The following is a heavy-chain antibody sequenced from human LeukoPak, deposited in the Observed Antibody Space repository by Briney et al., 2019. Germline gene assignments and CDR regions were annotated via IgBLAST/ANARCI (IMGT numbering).Heavy chain of an antibody. CDR1: GGSISSYY. CDR2: IYTSGST. D-gene: IGHD3-22*01. V-gene: IGHV4-4*07. Sequence: SETLSLTCTVSGGSISSYYWSWIRQPAGKGLEWIGRIYTSGSTNHNPSLKSRVTMSVDTSKNQFSLKLSSVTAADTAVYYCARDQYYYDSSGQVNFDYWGQGTLVTVSS. J-gene: IGHJ4*02. CDR3: ARDQYYYDSSGQVNFDY.